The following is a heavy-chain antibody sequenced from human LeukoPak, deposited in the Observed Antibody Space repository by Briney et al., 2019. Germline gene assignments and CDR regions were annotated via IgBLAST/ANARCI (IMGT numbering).Heavy chain of an antibody. CDR2: ISAYNGNT. V-gene: IGHV1-18*01. CDR3: ARDGYSSSWYEGAFGGYYYGMDV. CDR1: GYTFTSYG. Sequence: GASVKVSCKASGYTFTSYGISWVRQAPGQGLEWMAWISAYNGNTNYAQKLQGRVTMTTDTSTSTAYMELRSLRSDDTAVYYCARDGYSSSWYEGAFGGYYYGMDVWGQGTTVTVSS. D-gene: IGHD6-13*01. J-gene: IGHJ6*02.